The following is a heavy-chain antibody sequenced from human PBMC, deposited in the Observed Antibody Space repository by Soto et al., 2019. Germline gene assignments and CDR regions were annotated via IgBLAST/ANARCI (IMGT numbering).Heavy chain of an antibody. CDR2: IKSKTDGGTT. J-gene: IGHJ4*02. V-gene: IGHV3-15*01. CDR1: GFTFSNAW. Sequence: GGSLRLSCAASGFTFSNAWMSWVRQAPGKGLEWVGRIKSKTDGGTTDYAAPVKGRFTISRDDSKNTLYLQMNSLKTEDTAVYYCTTDEVEMATSDFDYWGQGTLVTVPQ. CDR3: TTDEVEMATSDFDY. D-gene: IGHD5-12*01.